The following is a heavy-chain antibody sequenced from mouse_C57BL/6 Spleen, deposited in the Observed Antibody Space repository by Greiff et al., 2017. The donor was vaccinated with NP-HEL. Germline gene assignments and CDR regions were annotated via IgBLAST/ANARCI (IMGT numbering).Heavy chain of an antibody. J-gene: IGHJ1*03. D-gene: IGHD2-3*01. CDR1: GYSITSGYY. CDR3: ARAYDGYSHWYFDV. Sequence: ESGPGLVKPSQSLSLTCSVTGYSITSGYYWNWIRQFPGNKLEWMGYISYDGSNNYNPSLKNRISITRDTSKNQFFLKLNSVTTEDTATYYCARAYDGYSHWYFDVWGTGTTVTVSS. V-gene: IGHV3-6*01. CDR2: ISYDGSN.